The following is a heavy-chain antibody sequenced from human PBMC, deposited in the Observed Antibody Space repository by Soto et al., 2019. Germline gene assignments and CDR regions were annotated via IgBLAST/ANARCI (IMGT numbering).Heavy chain of an antibody. J-gene: IGHJ4*02. CDR3: ARVGNYDILTGYYYFDY. V-gene: IGHV4-4*02. CDR2: IYHSGNT. CDR1: GGSISSSNW. D-gene: IGHD3-9*01. Sequence: SETLSLTCAVSGGSISSSNWWSCVRQPPGKGLEWIGDIYHSGNTNYNPSLKSRVTISVDKSKNQFSLKLSSVTAADTAVYYCARVGNYDILTGYYYFDYWGQGTLVTVS.